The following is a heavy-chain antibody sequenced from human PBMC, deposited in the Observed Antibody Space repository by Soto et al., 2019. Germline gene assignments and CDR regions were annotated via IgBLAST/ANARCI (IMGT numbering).Heavy chain of an antibody. CDR1: GFTFGNFV. Sequence: GGSLRLSCAASGFTFGNFVMRWVRQTPGKGLEWVSTITETGGDTYYTDSVKGRFTISRDNSKNTLYLQMTSLRAEDTALYYCTKASSDRNHMEVWGPGTTVTVSS. CDR3: TKASSDRNHMEV. CDR2: ITETGGDT. J-gene: IGHJ6*02. V-gene: IGHV3-23*01.